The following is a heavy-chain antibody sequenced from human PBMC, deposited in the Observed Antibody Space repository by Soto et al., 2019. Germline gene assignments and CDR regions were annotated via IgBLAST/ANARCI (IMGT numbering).Heavy chain of an antibody. D-gene: IGHD3-10*01. CDR1: GFTFSDHA. V-gene: IGHV3-23*01. J-gene: IGHJ4*01. CDR3: ARVLNRAPTN. Sequence: GSLRLSCATSGFTFSDHAMHWVRQAPGEGLEWVSGVRGDFVTTPYADSVKGRFTISRDNSKSTLYLQMNSLRAEDTAVYYCARVLNRAPTNWGQGTLVTVSS. CDR2: VRGDFVTT.